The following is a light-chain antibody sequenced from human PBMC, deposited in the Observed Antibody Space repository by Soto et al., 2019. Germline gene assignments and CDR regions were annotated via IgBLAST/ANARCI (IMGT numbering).Light chain of an antibody. Sequence: EIVLTQSPGTLSLSPGERATLSCRASQTVSSSYLAWYQQKPGQAPRLLIYGATGRAPGIPDRFSGSGSGADFTRTINRLEPDDFAVYYCQQYGGSPRYTFGQGTKLEIK. CDR3: QQYGGSPRYT. V-gene: IGKV3-20*01. CDR2: GAT. CDR1: QTVSSSY. J-gene: IGKJ2*01.